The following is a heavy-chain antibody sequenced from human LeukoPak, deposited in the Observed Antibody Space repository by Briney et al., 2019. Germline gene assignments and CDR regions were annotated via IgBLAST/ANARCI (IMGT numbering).Heavy chain of an antibody. CDR3: ARERWVLSQDFDH. V-gene: IGHV4-39*07. Sequence: PSETLSLTCTVSGGSISSSSYYWDWIRQPPGKGLEWIGSIYYSGSTYYNPSLKSRVTISIDTSKNQLSLKLTSVTAADTAVYYCARERWVLSQDFDHWGQGTLVTVSS. D-gene: IGHD5-24*01. J-gene: IGHJ4*02. CDR1: GGSISSSSYY. CDR2: IYYSGST.